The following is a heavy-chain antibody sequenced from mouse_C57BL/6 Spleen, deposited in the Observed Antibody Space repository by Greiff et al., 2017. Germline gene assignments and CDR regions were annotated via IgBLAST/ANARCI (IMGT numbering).Heavy chain of an antibody. Sequence: VQLKQSGPELVKPGASVKMSCKASGYTFTDYNMHWVKQSHGKSLAWIGYINPNNGGTSYNQKFKGKATLTVNKSSSTAYMELSRLTSEDSAVYYGARGGYGNYDYAMDYWGQGTSVTVSS. V-gene: IGHV1-22*01. J-gene: IGHJ4*01. CDR3: ARGGYGNYDYAMDY. CDR1: GYTFTDYN. D-gene: IGHD2-1*01. CDR2: INPNNGGT.